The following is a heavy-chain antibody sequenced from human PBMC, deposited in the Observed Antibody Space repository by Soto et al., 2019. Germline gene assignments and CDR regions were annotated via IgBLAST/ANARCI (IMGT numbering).Heavy chain of an antibody. Sequence: QVQLVESGGGVVQPGRSLRLSCAASGFSFSSYGMHWVRQAPGKGLEWVAVIRYDGSNKYYADSVKGRFTISRDNSKNTLYLQMNSLRAEDTAVYSCARGQGSSAAERLDLWGQGTLVTVSS. D-gene: IGHD6-13*01. J-gene: IGHJ5*02. CDR2: IRYDGSNK. CDR3: ARGQGSSAAERLDL. V-gene: IGHV3-33*01. CDR1: GFSFSSYG.